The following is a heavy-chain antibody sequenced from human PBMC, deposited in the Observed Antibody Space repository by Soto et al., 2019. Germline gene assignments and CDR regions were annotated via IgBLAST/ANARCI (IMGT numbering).Heavy chain of an antibody. D-gene: IGHD3-10*01. Sequence: SETLSLTCTVSGGSISSSSYYWGWIRQPPGKGLEWIGSIYYSGSTYYNPSLKSRVTISVDTSKNQFSLKLSSVTAADTAVYYCALGVGYYYYGMDVWGQGTTVTVSS. CDR3: ALGVGYYYYGMDV. V-gene: IGHV4-39*01. J-gene: IGHJ6*02. CDR1: GGSISSSSYY. CDR2: IYYSGST.